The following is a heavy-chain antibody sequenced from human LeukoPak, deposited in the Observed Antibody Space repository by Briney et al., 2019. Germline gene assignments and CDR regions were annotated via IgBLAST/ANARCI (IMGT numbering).Heavy chain of an antibody. CDR3: AKDSSSPWKVLHYFDC. Sequence: NPGGSLRLSCAASGFTFSDYYMSWIRQAPGKGLEWVSYISSSGSTIYYADSVKGRFTISRDNAKNSLYLQMNSLRAEDTAVYYCAKDSSSPWKVLHYFDCWGQGTLVTVSS. CDR2: ISSSGSTI. V-gene: IGHV3-11*04. D-gene: IGHD6-13*01. J-gene: IGHJ4*02. CDR1: GFTFSDYY.